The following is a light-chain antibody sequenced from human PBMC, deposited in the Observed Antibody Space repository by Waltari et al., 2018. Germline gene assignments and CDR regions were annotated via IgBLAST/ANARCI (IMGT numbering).Light chain of an antibody. CDR1: SSAGGSYNL. Sequence: QSALTQPASVSGSPGQSITLPCTGTSSAGGSYNLVSWYQQHPGKVPKLIIYEDTKRPSGVSDRFSGSKSGNTASLTISGLQAEDEADYHCCAHAGSGIWVFGGGTKLTVL. V-gene: IGLV2-23*01. CDR2: EDT. J-gene: IGLJ3*02. CDR3: CAHAGSGIWV.